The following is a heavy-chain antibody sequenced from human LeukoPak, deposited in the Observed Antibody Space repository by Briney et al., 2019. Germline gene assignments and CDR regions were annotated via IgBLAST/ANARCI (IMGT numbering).Heavy chain of an antibody. CDR2: IDNAGGT. D-gene: IGHD3-10*01. CDR1: GFTFSSYD. Sequence: GGSLRLSCAASGFTFSSYDMHWVRHTTGEGLEWVSGIDNAGGTYYPGSAKGRFTISRDNAKNSLYLQMNSLGAGDTALYYCARRRGGLGSYSDAFDIWGQGTMVTVSS. J-gene: IGHJ3*02. CDR3: ARRRGGLGSYSDAFDI. V-gene: IGHV3-13*04.